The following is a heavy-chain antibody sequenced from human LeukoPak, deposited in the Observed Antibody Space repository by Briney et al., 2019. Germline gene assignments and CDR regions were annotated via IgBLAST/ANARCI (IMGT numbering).Heavy chain of an antibody. D-gene: IGHD5-18*01. CDR1: GFIFRLHY. V-gene: IGHV3-72*01. Sequence: GGSQRLSCTASGFIFRLHYADCARQSRQRAGEWVGRIVNKKNRKLTRYAAGPKRRFTISRHESKNSPYQQMQSLKTEDTVLYYCARGYSHGFDYWGQGNLVTVSS. CDR3: ARGYSHGFDY. CDR2: IVNKKNRKLT. J-gene: IGHJ4*02.